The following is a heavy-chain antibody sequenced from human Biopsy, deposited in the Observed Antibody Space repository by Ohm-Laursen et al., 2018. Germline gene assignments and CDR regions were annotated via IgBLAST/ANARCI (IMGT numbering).Heavy chain of an antibody. J-gene: IGHJ3*02. D-gene: IGHD3-10*01. Sequence: GASVKVSCKASGYTFTDYSLHWVRQAPGQGLEWMGWVNPNSGATNYAQKFQGRVTMTSDTSISTAYIELRRLISDGTAVYFCARDRMVTIITLVRADTFDIWGQGTLVSVSS. CDR1: GYTFTDYS. CDR2: VNPNSGAT. V-gene: IGHV1-2*02. CDR3: ARDRMVTIITLVRADTFDI.